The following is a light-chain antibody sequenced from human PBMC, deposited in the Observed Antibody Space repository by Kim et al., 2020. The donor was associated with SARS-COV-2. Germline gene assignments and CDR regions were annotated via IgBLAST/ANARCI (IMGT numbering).Light chain of an antibody. Sequence: SVGDRVTIPCRASQDITSYLNWFQQKPGRAPKLLIYAASSLQSGVPSRFSGSGSGTDFTLTISSLQPEDFATYYCQQSYSTPLTFGGGTKVDSK. CDR2: AAS. V-gene: IGKV1-39*01. CDR3: QQSYSTPLT. CDR1: QDITSY. J-gene: IGKJ4*01.